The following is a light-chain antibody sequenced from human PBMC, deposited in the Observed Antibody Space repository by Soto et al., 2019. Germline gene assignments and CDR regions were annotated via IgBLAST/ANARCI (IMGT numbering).Light chain of an antibody. J-gene: IGKJ4*01. V-gene: IGKV1-39*01. Sequence: DIQMTQSPSSLSTSVGDRVIITCRASQSITGYLNWYQQKPGKAPKLLIYASSNLQSGVPSRFSGSGYGTDFTLTISSLQPEDFAIYYCQQSYLTPLTFGGGTKVEIK. CDR1: QSITGY. CDR3: QQSYLTPLT. CDR2: ASS.